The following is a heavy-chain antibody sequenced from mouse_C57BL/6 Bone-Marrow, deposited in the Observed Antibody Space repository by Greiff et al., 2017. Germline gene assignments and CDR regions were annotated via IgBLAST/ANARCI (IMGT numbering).Heavy chain of an antibody. D-gene: IGHD2-4*01. CDR2: IRSKSSNYAT. Sequence: EVQGVESGGGLVQPKGSLKLSCAASGFTFNTYAMHWVRQAPGKGLEWVARIRSKSSNYATYYADSVKDRFTISRDDSQSMLYLQMNNLKTEDTAMCYCVNDCDVEWFAYWGQGTLVTVSA. CDR3: VNDCDVEWFAY. V-gene: IGHV10-3*01. CDR1: GFTFNTYA. J-gene: IGHJ3*01.